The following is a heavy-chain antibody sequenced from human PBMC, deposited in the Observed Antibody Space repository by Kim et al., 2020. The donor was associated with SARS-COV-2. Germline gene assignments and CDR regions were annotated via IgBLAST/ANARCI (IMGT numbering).Heavy chain of an antibody. J-gene: IGHJ6*01. V-gene: IGHV3-11*05. Sequence: GGSLRISCAASGLTFSDYYMRWIRHAPGKGLDWVSYISCSSYTNYADSVKGRFTISRENAKNSLYLQLNSLRAEDTAVYYCARVGYDYVWGSHRHYYYYYGIDVGGQGTTVTVSS. CDR3: ARVGYDYVWGSHRHYYYYYGIDV. CDR2: ISCSSYT. D-gene: IGHD3-16*02. CDR1: GLTFSDYY.